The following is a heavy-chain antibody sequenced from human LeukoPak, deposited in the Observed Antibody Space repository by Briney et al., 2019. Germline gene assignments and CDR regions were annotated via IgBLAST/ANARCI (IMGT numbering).Heavy chain of an antibody. CDR2: IYYSGST. CDR3: ARESRREWELPDAFDI. V-gene: IGHV4-39*07. Sequence: SETLSLTCTVSGGSISSSSYYWGWIRQPPGKGLEWIGSIYYSGSTYYNPSLKSRSTISVDTSKNQFSLKLSSVTAADTAVYYCARESRREWELPDAFDIWGQGTMVTVSS. CDR1: GGSISSSSYY. D-gene: IGHD1-26*01. J-gene: IGHJ3*02.